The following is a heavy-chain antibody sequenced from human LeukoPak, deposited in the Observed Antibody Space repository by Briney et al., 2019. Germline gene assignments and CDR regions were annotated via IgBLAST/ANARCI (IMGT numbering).Heavy chain of an antibody. CDR3: AREYSRESFDY. V-gene: IGHV3-30-3*01. CDR1: GFTFSSYA. J-gene: IGHJ4*02. Sequence: GGSLRLSCAASGFTFSSYAMHWVRQAPGKGLEWVAVLSYDGSNKYYADSVKGRFTISRDNSKNTPYLQMNSLRAEDTAVYYCAREYSRESFDYWGQGTLVTVSS. D-gene: IGHD6-13*01. CDR2: LSYDGSNK.